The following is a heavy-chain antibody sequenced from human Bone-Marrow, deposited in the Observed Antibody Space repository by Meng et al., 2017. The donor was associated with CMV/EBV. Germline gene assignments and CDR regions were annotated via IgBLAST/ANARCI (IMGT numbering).Heavy chain of an antibody. V-gene: IGHV4-61*01. J-gene: IGHJ3*02. CDR2: IHYRENT. CDR1: RRSFSRGSHY. Sequence: VSRRSFSRGSHYWSWIRQPPGKGLEWIGYIHYRENTNYNPSLTGRLTISIDPSRKQFSLKLTSVTSADTALYYCARTLWGTFAVDIWGQGTMVTVSS. D-gene: IGHD3-16*01. CDR3: ARTLWGTFAVDI.